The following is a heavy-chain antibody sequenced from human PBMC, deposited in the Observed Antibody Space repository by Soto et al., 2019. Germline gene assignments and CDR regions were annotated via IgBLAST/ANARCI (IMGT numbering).Heavy chain of an antibody. J-gene: IGHJ4*02. V-gene: IGHV3-30-3*02. D-gene: IGHD1-1*01. CDR1: GFTFSSYA. CDR3: AKLPRGELERPYYFDY. Sequence: GGSLRLSCAASGFTFSSYAMHWVRQAPGKGLEWVAVISYDGSNKYYADSVKGRFTISRDNSKNTLYLQMNSLRAEDTAVYYCAKLPRGELERPYYFDYWGQGTLVTVSS. CDR2: ISYDGSNK.